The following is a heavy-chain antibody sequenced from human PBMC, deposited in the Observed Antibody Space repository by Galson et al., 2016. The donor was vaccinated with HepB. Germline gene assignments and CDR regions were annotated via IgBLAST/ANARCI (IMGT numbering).Heavy chain of an antibody. CDR3: ARDTYYDFWNGYSGHYYGMDV. CDR1: GFTFSNYA. J-gene: IGHJ6*02. CDR2: ISYDGRNK. V-gene: IGHV3-30*04. D-gene: IGHD3-3*01. Sequence: SLRLSCAASGFTFSNYAMYWVRQAPGKGLEWLTLISYDGRNKFYADSVKGRFTISRDNSKSTLYLQMNSLRAEDTAVYYCARDTYYDFWNGYSGHYYGMDVWGQGTTVSVSS.